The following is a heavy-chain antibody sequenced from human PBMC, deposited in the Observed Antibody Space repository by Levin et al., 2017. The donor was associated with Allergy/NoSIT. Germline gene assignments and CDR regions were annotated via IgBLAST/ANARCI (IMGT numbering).Heavy chain of an antibody. CDR1: GGTFSSYA. CDR3: ARDMREDLHGYDILTGYSYYYYGMDV. J-gene: IGHJ6*02. V-gene: IGHV1-69*13. CDR2: IIPIFGSA. Sequence: SVKVSCKASGGTFSSYAISWVRQAPGQGLEWMGGIIPIFGSANYAQNFQGRVTITADESTSTAYMELSSLRSEDTAVYYCARDMREDLHGYDILTGYSYYYYGMDVWGQGTTVTVSS. D-gene: IGHD3-9*01.